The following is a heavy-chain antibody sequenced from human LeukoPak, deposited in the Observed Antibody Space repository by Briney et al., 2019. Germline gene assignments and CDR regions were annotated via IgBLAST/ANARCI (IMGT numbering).Heavy chain of an antibody. V-gene: IGHV3-7*01. CDR2: IKEDGSEK. D-gene: IGHD5-18*01. Sequence: GGSLRLSCEGSGFTFSNYWMSWVRQAPGKGLEWVANIKEDGSEKYYVDSVKGRFTISRDNAKNSLYLQMNSLRAEDTAVYYCTRGGAPEYSYGYHFDYWGQGTLVTVSS. CDR1: GFTFSNYW. J-gene: IGHJ4*02. CDR3: TRGGAPEYSYGYHFDY.